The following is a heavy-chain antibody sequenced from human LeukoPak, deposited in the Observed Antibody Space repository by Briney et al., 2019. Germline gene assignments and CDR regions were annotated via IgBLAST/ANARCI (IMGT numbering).Heavy chain of an antibody. CDR2: IYTVGNT. CDR1: GFTVSSNY. V-gene: IGHV3-66*01. D-gene: IGHD6-19*01. J-gene: IGHJ3*02. Sequence: GGSLRLSCAASGFTVSSNYMSWVRQPPGKGLEWVSVIYTVGNTDYADSVKGRFTISRDNSKNTLYLQMNSLRAEDTDVYYCARDGSGSDAFGIWGQGTMVTVSS. CDR3: ARDGSGSDAFGI.